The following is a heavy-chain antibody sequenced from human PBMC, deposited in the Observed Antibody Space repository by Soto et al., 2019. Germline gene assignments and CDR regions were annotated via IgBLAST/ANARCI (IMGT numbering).Heavy chain of an antibody. CDR1: GFTFSSYA. CDR3: VKDRDIVVVPAAYYGMDV. V-gene: IGHV3-64D*06. J-gene: IGHJ6*02. D-gene: IGHD2-2*01. CDR2: ISSNGGST. Sequence: GGSLRLSCSASGFTFSSYAMHWVRQAPGKGLEYVSAISSNGGSTYYADSVKGRFTISRDNSKNTLYLQMSSLRAEDTAVYYCVKDRDIVVVPAAYYGMDVWGQGTTVTVSS.